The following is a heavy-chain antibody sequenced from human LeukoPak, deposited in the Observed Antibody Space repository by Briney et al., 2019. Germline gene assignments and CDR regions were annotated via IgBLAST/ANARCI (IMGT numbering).Heavy chain of an antibody. J-gene: IGHJ4*02. CDR3: ASSRGWGSGSYYKDY. Sequence: PGGSLRLSCAASGFTFSDYYMSGIRQAPGKGLEWVSYISSSSSYTNYADSVKGRFTISRDNAKNSLYLQMNSLRAEDTAVYYCASSRGWGSGSYYKDYWGQGTLVTVSS. CDR2: ISSSSSYT. V-gene: IGHV3-11*03. CDR1: GFTFSDYY. D-gene: IGHD3-10*01.